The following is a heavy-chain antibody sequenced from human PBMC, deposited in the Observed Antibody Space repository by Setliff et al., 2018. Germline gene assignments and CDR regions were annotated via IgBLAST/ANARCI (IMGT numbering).Heavy chain of an antibody. CDR3: RFWSSYYKNDY. J-gene: IGHJ4*02. D-gene: IGHD3-3*01. V-gene: IGHV4-34*01. CDR2: INQSGNT. CDR1: GGSFSDYY. Sequence: PSETLSLTCTVYGGSFSDYYWGWIRQSPGKRPEWIAEINQSGNTNYNPSLNSRVSVSVDTPTNQFSLKVYSVTAADTAVYYCRFWSSYYKNDYWAQGTLVTVSS.